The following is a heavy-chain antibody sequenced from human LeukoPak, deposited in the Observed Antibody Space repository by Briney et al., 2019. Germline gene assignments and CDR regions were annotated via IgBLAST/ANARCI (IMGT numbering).Heavy chain of an antibody. J-gene: IGHJ4*02. CDR2: ISSSSSYI. CDR1: GFTFSSYS. CDR3: ARDGSYYDILTGYSPAYYFDY. D-gene: IGHD3-9*01. Sequence: GGSLRLSCAASGFTFSSYSMNWVRQAPGKGLEWVSSISSSSSYIYYADSVKGRFTISRDNSKNTLYLQMNSLRAEDTAVYYCARDGSYYDILTGYSPAYYFDYWGQGTLVTVSS. V-gene: IGHV3-21*01.